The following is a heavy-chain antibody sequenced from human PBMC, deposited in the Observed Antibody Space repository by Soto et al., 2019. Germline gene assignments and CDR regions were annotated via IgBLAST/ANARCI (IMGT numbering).Heavy chain of an antibody. D-gene: IGHD3-3*01. CDR3: ARGGYYTTSYYYYGMDV. Sequence: QVQLVQSGAEVKKPGASVKVSCKASGYTFTSYYMHWVRQAPGQGLEWMGIINPSGGSTSYAQKFQGRVPMTRDTSTSTVYMERSSLRSEDTAVYYCARGGYYTTSYYYYGMDVWGQGTTVTVSS. J-gene: IGHJ6*02. CDR2: INPSGGST. CDR1: GYTFTSYY. V-gene: IGHV1-46*01.